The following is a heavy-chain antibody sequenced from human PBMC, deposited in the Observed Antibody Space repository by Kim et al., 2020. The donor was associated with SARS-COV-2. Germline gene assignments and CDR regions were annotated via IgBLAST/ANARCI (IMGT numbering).Heavy chain of an antibody. J-gene: IGHJ4*02. CDR2: INCHNGGT. D-gene: IGHD3-16*01. V-gene: IGHV1-2*06. Sequence: ASVKVSCKASGYTFTGYYIHWVRQAPGRGLEWLGRINCHNGGTSYAQKFQGRVTMTRDTSISTAYLDLRRLTSDDTAVYFCARGEIPSLGWGQGSLVTVSS. CDR1: GYTFTGYY. CDR3: ARGEIPSLG.